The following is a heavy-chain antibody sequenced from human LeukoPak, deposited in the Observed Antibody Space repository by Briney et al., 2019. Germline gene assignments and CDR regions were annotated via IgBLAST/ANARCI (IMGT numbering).Heavy chain of an antibody. D-gene: IGHD2-2*01. CDR2: IRYDGSNK. V-gene: IGHV3-30*02. CDR3: VRPCSSTSCYYFDY. J-gene: IGHJ4*02. CDR1: GFTFSSYG. Sequence: GGSLRLSCAASGFTFSSYGMHWVRQAPGKGLEWVAFIRYDGSNKYYADSVKGRFTISRDNSKNTLYLQMNSLRAEDMAVYYCVRPCSSTSCYYFDYWGQGTLVTVSS.